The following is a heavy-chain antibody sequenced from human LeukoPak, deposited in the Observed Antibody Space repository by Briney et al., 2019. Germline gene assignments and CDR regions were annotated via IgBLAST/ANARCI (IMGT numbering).Heavy chain of an antibody. CDR1: GGSFSGYY. D-gene: IGHD3-10*01. CDR3: ARDLRQSGYFDY. V-gene: IGHV4-34*01. CDR2: INHSGST. Sequence: SETLSLTCAVYGGSFSGYYWSWIRQPPWKGLEWIGEINHSGSTNYNPSLKSRVTISVDTSKNQFSLKLSSVTAADTAVYYCARDLRQSGYFDYWGQGTLVTVSS. J-gene: IGHJ4*02.